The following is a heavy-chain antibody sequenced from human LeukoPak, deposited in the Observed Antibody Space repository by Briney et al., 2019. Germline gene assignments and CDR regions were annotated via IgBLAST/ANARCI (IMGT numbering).Heavy chain of an antibody. CDR1: GYTFTSYG. D-gene: IGHD3-3*01. CDR3: ARGNTIFGVVSNFDY. V-gene: IGHV1-18*01. J-gene: IGHJ4*02. Sequence: ASVKVSCKASGYTFTSYGISWVRQAPGQGLEWMGWISTYNGDANYAQNLQGRVTMTTDTSTSTAYMELRSLRSDDTAVYYCARGNTIFGVVSNFDYWGQGTLVTVSS. CDR2: ISTYNGDA.